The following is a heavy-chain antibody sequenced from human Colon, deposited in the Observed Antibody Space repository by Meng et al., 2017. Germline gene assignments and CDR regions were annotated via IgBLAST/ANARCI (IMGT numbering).Heavy chain of an antibody. Sequence: PLLQAGAEVKKPGSSVKVSCKASGGTFGSHAISWVRQAPGQGPEWMGGIIPIFGTANYAQKFQGRVTITADKSTSTAYMELSSLRSEDTAVYYCARASGGMVRGVITWGIDYWGQGTLVTVSS. J-gene: IGHJ4*02. CDR2: IIPIFGTA. CDR3: ARASGGMVRGVITWGIDY. CDR1: GGTFGSHA. V-gene: IGHV1-69*06. D-gene: IGHD3-10*01.